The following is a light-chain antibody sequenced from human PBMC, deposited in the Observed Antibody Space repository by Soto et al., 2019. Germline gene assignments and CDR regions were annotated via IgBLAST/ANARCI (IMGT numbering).Light chain of an antibody. CDR1: QSVTSH. J-gene: IGKJ5*01. CDR3: QQYHNWPPIT. V-gene: IGKV3-15*01. CDR2: GAS. Sequence: EIVVTVSPYTLSVSPGERASLSCWASQSVTSHLAWYQQKPGQAPRLLIFGASTGATGVPARFSGSGTGTEFTLTISNVQSEDSAVYYCQQYHNWPPITFGQGTRLEIK.